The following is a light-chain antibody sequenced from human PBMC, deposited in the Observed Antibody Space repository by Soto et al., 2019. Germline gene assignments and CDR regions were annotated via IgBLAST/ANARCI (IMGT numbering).Light chain of an antibody. CDR2: DSS. CDR3: QQSYNSPQT. Sequence: DIQMTQSPSTLFASVGDIVTITCRASQSVRNWLAWYQQKPGRAPQLLIYDSSTLEPGVPSRFSGSGSGTDFTLTITNLQPEDFATYSCQQSYNSPQTFGQGTKVDIK. CDR1: QSVRNW. V-gene: IGKV1-5*01. J-gene: IGKJ1*01.